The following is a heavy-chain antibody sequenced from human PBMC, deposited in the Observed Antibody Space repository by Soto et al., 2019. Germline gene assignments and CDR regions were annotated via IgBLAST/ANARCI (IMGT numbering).Heavy chain of an antibody. V-gene: IGHV4-34*01. CDR1: GGSFSGYY. J-gene: IGHJ4*02. Sequence: SETLSLTCAVDGGSFSGYYWSWIRQPPGKGLEWIGEINHSGSTNYNPSLKSRVTISVDTSKNQFSLKLSSVTAADTAVYYCARDRPSGGYYFDYWGQGTLVTVSS. CDR3: ARDRPSGGYYFDY. CDR2: INHSGST. D-gene: IGHD3-10*01.